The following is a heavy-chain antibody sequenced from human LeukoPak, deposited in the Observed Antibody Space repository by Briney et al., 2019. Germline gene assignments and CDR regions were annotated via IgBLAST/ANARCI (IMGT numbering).Heavy chain of an antibody. CDR1: GDSISRSTYY. V-gene: IGHV4-39*02. Sequence: PSETLSLTCTVSGDSISRSTYYWAWIRQPPGKGLEWIGSVYYGRSPYFNPSLESRATISVDTSKNHFSLKMSSVTAADTAVYYCARSSGTGAFSYWGQGTLVTVSS. J-gene: IGHJ4*02. D-gene: IGHD6-25*01. CDR2: VYYGRSP. CDR3: ARSSGTGAFSY.